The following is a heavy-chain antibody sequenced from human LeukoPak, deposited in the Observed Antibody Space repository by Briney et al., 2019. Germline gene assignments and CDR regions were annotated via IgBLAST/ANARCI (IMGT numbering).Heavy chain of an antibody. Sequence: GGSLRLSCAASGFTFSSYDMHWVRQATGKGLEWVSAIGTAGDTYYPGSVKGRFTISRENAKNSLYLQMNSLRAGDTAVYYCARGRAVQQRDDAFDIWGQGTMDTVSS. CDR3: ARGRAVQQRDDAFDI. V-gene: IGHV3-13*01. D-gene: IGHD5-18*01. CDR1: GFTFSSYD. J-gene: IGHJ3*02. CDR2: IGTAGDT.